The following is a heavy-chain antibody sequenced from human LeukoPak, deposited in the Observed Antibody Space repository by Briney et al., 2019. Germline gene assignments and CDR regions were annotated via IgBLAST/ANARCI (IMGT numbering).Heavy chain of an antibody. Sequence: ASVKVSCKASGYTFTSYYMHWVRQAPGQGLEWMGLINPTGGSTGYAQKFQGRVTMTRDMSTSTDYMELSSLRSEDTAIYYCARDNSVGDNAWWFDPWGQGALVTVSS. V-gene: IGHV1-46*01. D-gene: IGHD1-26*01. CDR1: GYTFTSYY. CDR3: ARDNSVGDNAWWFDP. J-gene: IGHJ5*02. CDR2: INPTGGST.